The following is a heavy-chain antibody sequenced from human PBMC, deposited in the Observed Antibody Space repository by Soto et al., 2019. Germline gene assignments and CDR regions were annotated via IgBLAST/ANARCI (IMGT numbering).Heavy chain of an antibody. CDR3: ARGPPPMYGDYATSPFDC. CDR2: ISAYNGNT. J-gene: IGHJ4*02. CDR1: GYTFTSYG. Sequence: QVQLVQSGAEVKKPGASVKVSCKASGYTFTSYGISWVRQAPGQGLEWMGWISAYNGNTNYAQKLQGKVTMTTDTSASKAYMELRSLRSDDTAVYYCARGPPPMYGDYATSPFDCWGQGTLVTVSS. V-gene: IGHV1-18*01. D-gene: IGHD4-17*01.